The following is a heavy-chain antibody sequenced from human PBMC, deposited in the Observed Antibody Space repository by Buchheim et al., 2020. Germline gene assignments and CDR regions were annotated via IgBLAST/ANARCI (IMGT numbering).Heavy chain of an antibody. CDR2: IIPVPGIT. Sequence: QVQLVQSGAEVRKPGSSVKVSCKASGGTFSSYTINWVRQAPGEGLEWLGRIIPVPGITNYAPKFQGRVTFTADNSTRTAYMDLSSLTSGDTAMYYCATELTGLFDFWGQGTL. D-gene: IGHD7-27*01. J-gene: IGHJ4*01. V-gene: IGHV1-69*02. CDR3: ATELTGLFDF. CDR1: GGTFSSYT.